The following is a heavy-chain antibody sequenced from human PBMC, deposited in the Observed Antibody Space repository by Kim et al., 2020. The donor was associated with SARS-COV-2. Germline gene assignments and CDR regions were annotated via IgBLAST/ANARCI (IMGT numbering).Heavy chain of an antibody. D-gene: IGHD2-21*02. J-gene: IGHJ4*02. CDR1: GGSISSGGYY. CDR2: IYYSGST. V-gene: IGHV4-31*03. Sequence: SETLSLTCTVSGGSISSGGYYWSWIRQHPGKGLEWIGYIYYSGSTYYNPSLKSRVTISVDTSKNQFSLKLSSVTAADTAVYYCARTGLAYCGGDCYSSFDYWGQGTLVTVSS. CDR3: ARTGLAYCGGDCYSSFDY.